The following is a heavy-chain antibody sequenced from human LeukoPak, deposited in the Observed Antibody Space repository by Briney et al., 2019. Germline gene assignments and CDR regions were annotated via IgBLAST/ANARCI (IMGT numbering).Heavy chain of an antibody. CDR1: GGSISSGDYY. CDR2: IYYSGST. J-gene: IGHJ6*04. Sequence: SETLSLTCTVSGGSISSGDYYWSWIRQPPGKGLEWIGYIYYSGSTNYNPSLKSRVTISVDTSKNQFSLKLSSVTAADTAVYYCARGWGTMDVWGKGTTVTVSS. D-gene: IGHD7-27*01. V-gene: IGHV4-61*08. CDR3: ARGWGTMDV.